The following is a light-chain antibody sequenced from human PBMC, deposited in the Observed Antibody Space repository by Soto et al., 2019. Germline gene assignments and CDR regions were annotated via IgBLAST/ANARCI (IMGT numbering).Light chain of an antibody. CDR2: GAS. J-gene: IGKJ4*01. CDR3: QQYGSSPPLT. V-gene: IGKV3-20*01. Sequence: IMLTQSPGTLSLSALERISIXCRAIQSVSSSYLAWYQQKPGQAPRLLIYGASSRATGIPDRFSGSGSGTDFTLTISRLEPEDFAVYYCQQYGSSPPLTFGGGSKVDIK. CDR1: QSVSSSY.